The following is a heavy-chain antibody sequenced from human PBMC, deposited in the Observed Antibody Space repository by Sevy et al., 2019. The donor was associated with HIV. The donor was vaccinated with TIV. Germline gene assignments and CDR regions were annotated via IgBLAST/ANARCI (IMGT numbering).Heavy chain of an antibody. CDR3: ARVLYYDFWSGYYSMGFDY. D-gene: IGHD3-3*01. J-gene: IGHJ4*02. Sequence: GGSLRLSCAASGFTFSSYWMSWVRQAPGKGLEWVANIKQDGSEKYYVDSVKGRFTIARANAKNSLYLQMNSLRAEETAVYYCARVLYYDFWSGYYSMGFDYWGQGTLVTVSS. CDR2: IKQDGSEK. V-gene: IGHV3-7*01. CDR1: GFTFSSYW.